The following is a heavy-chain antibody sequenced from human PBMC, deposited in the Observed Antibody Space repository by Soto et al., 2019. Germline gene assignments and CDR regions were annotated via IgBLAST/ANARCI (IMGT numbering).Heavy chain of an antibody. V-gene: IGHV1-2*04. CDR3: ARGDSTDCSNGVCSFFYNHDMDV. J-gene: IGHJ6*02. D-gene: IGHD2-8*01. Sequence: GASVKVSCKASGGTFTNYAFSWVRQAPGQGLEWLGRINPKSGGTSTAQKFQGWVTMTTDTSISTASMELTRLTSDDTAIYYCARGDSTDCSNGVCSFFYNHDMDVWGQGTTVTVSS. CDR1: GGTFTNYA. CDR2: INPKSGGT.